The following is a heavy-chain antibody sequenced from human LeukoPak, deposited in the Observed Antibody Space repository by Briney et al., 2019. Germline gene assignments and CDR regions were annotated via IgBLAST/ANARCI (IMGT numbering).Heavy chain of an antibody. CDR2: FSGSGGST. Sequence: GGSLRLSCAASGFTFSSYAMSWVRQAPGKGLECISGFSGSGGSTYYADSVKGRFTISRDNSKNTLYLQMNSLRAEDTAVYYCARVWYYDFWSGYYLAGLRGSYYYYYYMDVWGKGTTVTVSS. J-gene: IGHJ6*03. CDR3: ARVWYYDFWSGYYLAGLRGSYYYYYYMDV. D-gene: IGHD3-3*01. V-gene: IGHV3-23*01. CDR1: GFTFSSYA.